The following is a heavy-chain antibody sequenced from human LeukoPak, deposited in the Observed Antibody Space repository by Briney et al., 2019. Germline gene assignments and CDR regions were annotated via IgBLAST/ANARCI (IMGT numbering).Heavy chain of an antibody. Sequence: GGSLRLSCAASGFLVSSYSMHWVRQAPGKGPEFVSAISKNGENTYYANSVKGRFTISRDISKNALYLQMGSLRPDDMAVYYCARVDSGSACASWGQGILVTVSS. J-gene: IGHJ1*01. CDR2: ISKNGENT. CDR3: ARVDSGSACAS. V-gene: IGHV3-64*01. D-gene: IGHD6-19*01. CDR1: GFLVSSYS.